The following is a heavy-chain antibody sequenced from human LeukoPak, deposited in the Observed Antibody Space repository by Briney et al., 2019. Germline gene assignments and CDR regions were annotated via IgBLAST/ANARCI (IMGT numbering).Heavy chain of an antibody. CDR3: ARGHRRWLRQNSWLGY. CDR2: INPNSGGT. CDR1: GYTFTGYY. V-gene: IGHV1-2*02. D-gene: IGHD5-24*01. Sequence: GASVKVSCKASGYTFTGYYMHWVRQAPGQGLEWMGWINPNSGGTNYAQKFQGRVTMTRETSISTAYMELSRLRSDDTAVYYCARGHRRWLRQNSWLGYWGQGTLVTVSS. J-gene: IGHJ4*02.